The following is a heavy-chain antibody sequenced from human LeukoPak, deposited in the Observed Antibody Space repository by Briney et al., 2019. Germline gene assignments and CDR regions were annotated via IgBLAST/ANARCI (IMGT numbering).Heavy chain of an antibody. J-gene: IGHJ4*02. CDR2: IYYSGST. CDR3: AKAGGSGSYPFDS. CDR1: GGSISSYY. Sequence: SETLSLTCTVSGGSISSYYWSWIRQPPGKGLEWIGYIYYSGSTNYNPSLKSRVTISVDTSKNQFSLKLSSVTAADTAVYYCAKAGGSGSYPFDSWGQGTLVTVSS. D-gene: IGHD3-10*01. V-gene: IGHV4-59*01.